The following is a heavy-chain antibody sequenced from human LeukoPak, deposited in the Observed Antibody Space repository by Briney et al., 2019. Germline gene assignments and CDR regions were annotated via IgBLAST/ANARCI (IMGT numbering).Heavy chain of an antibody. CDR1: GYTFTSYG. CDR3: ARVGGCSGNGCYSGVYHYYMDV. Sequence: ASVKVSCKASGYTFTSYGISWVRQAPGQGLEWMGWISGYNGNTIYAQKFQGRVTMTTDTSTRAAQMELRSLSSDDTAVYYCARVGGCSGNGCYSGVYHYYMDVWGKGTTVTVSS. CDR2: ISGYNGNT. V-gene: IGHV1-18*01. D-gene: IGHD2-15*01. J-gene: IGHJ6*03.